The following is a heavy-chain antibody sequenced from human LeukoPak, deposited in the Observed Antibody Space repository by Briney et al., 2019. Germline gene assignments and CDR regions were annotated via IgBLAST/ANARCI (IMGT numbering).Heavy chain of an antibody. D-gene: IGHD3-16*01. CDR2: IIVGSGAT. CDR3: AADLSNPRMGASYLDS. J-gene: IGHJ4*02. V-gene: IGHV1-58*01. CDR1: GFTSTNFA. Sequence: SVKVSCKASGFTSTNFAVQWVRQARGQRLEWTGWIIVGSGATKCAQDFQERVTITRDLSTSTLYMELRSLTSEDTAVYYCAADLSNPRMGASYLDSWGQGTLVTVSS.